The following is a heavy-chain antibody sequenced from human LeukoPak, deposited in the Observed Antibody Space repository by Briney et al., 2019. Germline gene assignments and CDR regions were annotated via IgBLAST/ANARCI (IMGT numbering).Heavy chain of an antibody. CDR1: GGSISSYY. J-gene: IGHJ4*02. Sequence: PSETLSLTCKVSGGSISSYYWSWIRQPPGKGLEWIGYIYYRGSTNYNSSLKSRVTVSLDTSKSQFSLKLSSVTAADTAVYYCARHEGQLVVDYWGQGTLVTVSS. CDR3: ARHEGQLVVDY. D-gene: IGHD6-6*01. V-gene: IGHV4-59*01. CDR2: IYYRGST.